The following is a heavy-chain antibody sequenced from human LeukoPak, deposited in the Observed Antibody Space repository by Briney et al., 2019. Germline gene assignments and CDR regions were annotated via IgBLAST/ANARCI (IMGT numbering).Heavy chain of an antibody. CDR2: INPSGGST. D-gene: IGHD6-19*01. CDR1: GYTFTSYY. V-gene: IGHV1-46*01. J-gene: IGHJ6*03. Sequence: ASVKVSCKASGYTFTSYYMHWVRQAPGQGLEWMGIINPSGGSTSYAQKFQGRVTMTRDTSTSTVYMELSSLRSEDTAVYYCARADSSGWFIGYYYMDVWGKGTTVTVSS. CDR3: ARADSSGWFIGYYYMDV.